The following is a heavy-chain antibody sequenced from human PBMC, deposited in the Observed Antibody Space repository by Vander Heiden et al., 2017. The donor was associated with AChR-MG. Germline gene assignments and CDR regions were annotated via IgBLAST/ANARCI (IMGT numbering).Heavy chain of an antibody. CDR3: ARGGDYENYFDY. Sequence: EVQPVESGRGLVKPGGSLRLSCAAYAFTFSSYSKNWVRQAPGKGLEWVSSISSSSSYIYYADSVKGRFTISRDNAKNSLYLQMNSLRAEDSAVYYCARGGDYENYFDYWGQGTLVTVSS. CDR2: ISSSSSYI. J-gene: IGHJ4*02. CDR1: AFTFSSYS. V-gene: IGHV3-21*01. D-gene: IGHD4-17*01.